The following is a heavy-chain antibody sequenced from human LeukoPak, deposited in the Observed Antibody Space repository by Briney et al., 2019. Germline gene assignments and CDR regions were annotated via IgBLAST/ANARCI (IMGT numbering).Heavy chain of an antibody. Sequence: ASVKVSCKASGYTFTGYYMHWVRQAPGQGLEWMGWINPNSGGTNYAQKFQGRVTMTRDTSISTAYMELSRLRSHDTAVYYCARIDWTEYSSDYYYYYYMDVWGKGTTVTVSS. J-gene: IGHJ6*03. CDR2: INPNSGGT. CDR3: ARIDWTEYSSDYYYYYYMDV. D-gene: IGHD5-18*01. CDR1: GYTFTGYY. V-gene: IGHV1-2*02.